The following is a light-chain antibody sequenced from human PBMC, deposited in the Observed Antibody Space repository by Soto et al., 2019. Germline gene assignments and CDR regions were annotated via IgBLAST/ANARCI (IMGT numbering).Light chain of an antibody. CDR2: EVS. CDR3: CSYAGSTTQTYV. Sequence: QCVLTRPASVSGAAGEGITISCTGTHSDVGSYNLVSWYQQHPGKAPKVIIYEVSERPSGVSDRFSGSKSGNTASLMISGLQAEDEADYYCCSYAGSTTQTYVFGSGTKVTVL. CDR1: HSDVGSYNL. V-gene: IGLV2-23*02. J-gene: IGLJ1*01.